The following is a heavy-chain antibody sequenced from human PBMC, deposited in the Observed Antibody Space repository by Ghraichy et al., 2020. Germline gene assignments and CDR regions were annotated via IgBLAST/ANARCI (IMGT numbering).Heavy chain of an antibody. V-gene: IGHV1-2*02. CDR1: GYTFTGYH. J-gene: IGHJ4*02. CDR2: MNPNSGGA. Sequence: ASVNVSCKASGYTFTGYHMHWVRQSPGQGLEYMGWMNPNSGGADYAQKFQGRVTMTRDTSISTAYLEVTRLTFADTAVYYCAKEVANPDYWGQGTLVTVSS. D-gene: IGHD1-14*01. CDR3: AKEVANPDY.